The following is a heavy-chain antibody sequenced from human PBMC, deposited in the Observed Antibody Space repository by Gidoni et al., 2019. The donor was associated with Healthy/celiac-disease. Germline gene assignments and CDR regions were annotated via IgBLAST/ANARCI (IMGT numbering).Heavy chain of an antibody. D-gene: IGHD3-22*01. Sequence: LEWIGYIYYRGITYYNPSLKSRVTISVDTSQNPFSLKLSSVTAADTAGYYCARVRGVRWDSCGYYYGTGVFDYWGQGTLVTVSS. CDR2: IYYRGIT. J-gene: IGHJ4*02. CDR3: ARVRGVRWDSCGYYYGTGVFDY. V-gene: IGHV4-31*02.